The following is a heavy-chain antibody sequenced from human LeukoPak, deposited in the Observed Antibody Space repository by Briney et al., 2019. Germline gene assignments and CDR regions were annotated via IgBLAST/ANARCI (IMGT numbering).Heavy chain of an antibody. D-gene: IGHD3-10*01. Sequence: SETLSLTCAVYGGSFSGYYWSWIRQPPGKGLEWIGEINHSGSTNYNPPLKSRGTISVDTSKNQFSLKLSSVTAADTAVYYCAKRAYYYGSGSSYYYGMDVWGQGTTVTVSS. CDR1: GGSFSGYY. V-gene: IGHV4-34*01. CDR2: INHSGST. CDR3: AKRAYYYGSGSSYYYGMDV. J-gene: IGHJ6*02.